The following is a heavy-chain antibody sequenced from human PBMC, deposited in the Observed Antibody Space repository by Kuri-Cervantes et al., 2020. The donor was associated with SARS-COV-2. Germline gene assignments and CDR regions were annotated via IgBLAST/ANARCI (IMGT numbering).Heavy chain of an antibody. J-gene: IGHJ3*02. V-gene: IGHV4-39*01. CDR3: ARSRAMIVAQADAFDI. D-gene: IGHD3-22*01. CDR1: GGSISSSSYY. Sequence: SETLSLTCTVSGGSISSSSYYWGWIRQPPGKGLEWIGSIYYSGSTYYNPSLKSRVTISVDTSKNQFSLKLSSVTAADTAVYYCARSRAMIVAQADAFDIWGQGTMVT. CDR2: IYYSGST.